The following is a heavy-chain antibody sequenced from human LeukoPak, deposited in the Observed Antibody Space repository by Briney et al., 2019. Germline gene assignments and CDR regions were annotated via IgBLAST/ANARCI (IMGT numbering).Heavy chain of an antibody. V-gene: IGHV3-23*01. Sequence: GGSLRLSCAASGFTFSDHAMSWVRQTPAKGLESVSSISAGGDRTHYADSVKGRFTVSRDNSRNTLYLHMNSLRAEDTAVYFCAYLDSSGYYYGRLRYWGQGTPVTVSS. CDR3: AYLDSSGYYYGRLRY. D-gene: IGHD3-22*01. CDR1: GFTFSDHA. CDR2: ISAGGDRT. J-gene: IGHJ4*02.